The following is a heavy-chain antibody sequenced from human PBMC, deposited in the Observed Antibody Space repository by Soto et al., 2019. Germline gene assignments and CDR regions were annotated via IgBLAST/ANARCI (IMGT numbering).Heavy chain of an antibody. CDR3: AKEGGEYYYDSSGYQGGAFDI. J-gene: IGHJ3*02. CDR2: ISYDGSNK. D-gene: IGHD3-22*01. Sequence: QVQLVESGGGVVQPGRSLRLSCAASGFTFSSYGMHWVRQAPGMGLEWVAVISYDGSNKYYADSVKGRFTISRDNSKNTLYLQMNSLRAEDTAVYYCAKEGGEYYYDSSGYQGGAFDIWGQGTMVTVSS. V-gene: IGHV3-30*18. CDR1: GFTFSSYG.